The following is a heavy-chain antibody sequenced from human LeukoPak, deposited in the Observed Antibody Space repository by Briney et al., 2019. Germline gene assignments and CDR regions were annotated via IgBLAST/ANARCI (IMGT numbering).Heavy chain of an antibody. CDR2: IIPIFGTA. Sequence: SSVTVSCTASGGTFSSYAISWVRQAPGQGLEWMGGIIPIFGTANYAQKFQGRVTITADKSTSTAYMELSSLRSEDTAVYYCARGYCSSTSCYAFDIWGQGTMAPSLQ. CDR1: GGTFSSYA. J-gene: IGHJ3*02. D-gene: IGHD2-2*01. CDR3: ARGYCSSTSCYAFDI. V-gene: IGHV1-69*06.